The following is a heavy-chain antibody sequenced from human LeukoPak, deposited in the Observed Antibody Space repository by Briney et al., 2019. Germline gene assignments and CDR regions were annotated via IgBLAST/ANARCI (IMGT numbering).Heavy chain of an antibody. Sequence: ASVKVSCKASGYTFSRYGKHWVRQAPGQSLEWMGWLDAGNENTKYSQKFQGRVSITRDTSASTAYMELSSLTSEDTAVYYCARDLYGDYFDYWGQGTLVTVSS. V-gene: IGHV1-3*01. J-gene: IGHJ4*02. CDR3: ARDLYGDYFDY. CDR2: LDAGNENT. D-gene: IGHD3-16*01. CDR1: GYTFSRYG.